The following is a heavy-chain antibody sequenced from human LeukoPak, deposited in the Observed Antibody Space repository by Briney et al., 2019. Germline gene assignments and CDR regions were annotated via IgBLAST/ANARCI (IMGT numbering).Heavy chain of an antibody. V-gene: IGHV4-39*01. CDR2: IYYSGNT. J-gene: IGHJ4*02. CDR3: ARQTGSGLFILP. Sequence: SETLSLTCSVSGGPISSSNSYWGWIRQPPGTGLEWIGSIYYSGNTYYNASLKSQVSISIDTSKNQFSLRLTSVTAADTAVYYCARQTGSGLFILPGGQGTLVTVSS. CDR1: GGPISSSNSY. D-gene: IGHD3/OR15-3a*01.